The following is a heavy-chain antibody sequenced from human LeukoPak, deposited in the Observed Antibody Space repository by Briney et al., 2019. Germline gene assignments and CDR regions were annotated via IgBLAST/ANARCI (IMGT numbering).Heavy chain of an antibody. D-gene: IGHD5-12*01. Sequence: SETPSLTCTVSGDSITSYYWNWIRQPSGKGLEWIGYISYSGSTKYNPSLKSRVTISLDTSKNQFSLKVRSVTAADTAVYYCARGFDSKSTYFDYWGQGTLVTVSS. CDR1: GDSITSYY. J-gene: IGHJ4*02. V-gene: IGHV4-59*01. CDR3: ARGFDSKSTYFDY. CDR2: ISYSGST.